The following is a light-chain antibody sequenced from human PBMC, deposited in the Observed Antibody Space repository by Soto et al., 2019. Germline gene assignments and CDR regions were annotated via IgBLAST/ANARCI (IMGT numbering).Light chain of an antibody. CDR1: QSIGSW. CDR3: QQYNSYSWT. Sequence: DIQMTQSPSTLSASVGDRVTITCRASQSIGSWFAWYQQKPGKAPKLLIYDASSLESGVPSRFSGSGSGTEFTLTISSLQPDDFATYYCQQYNSYSWTFGQGTKVEIK. V-gene: IGKV1-5*01. J-gene: IGKJ1*01. CDR2: DAS.